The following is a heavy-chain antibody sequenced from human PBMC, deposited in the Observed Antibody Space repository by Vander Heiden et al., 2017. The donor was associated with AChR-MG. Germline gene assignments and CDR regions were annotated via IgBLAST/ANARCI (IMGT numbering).Heavy chain of an antibody. CDR2: IYSSGNT. V-gene: IGHV4-59*01. D-gene: IGHD2-15*01. CDR1: GDSMSAYY. Sequence: QVQLQESGPGLVKPSETLSLTCTVSGDSMSAYYWNWIRQPPGKGLEWIGYIYSSGNTKYNPSFRSRVTISVDTSTSQFSLRMISVTAADTAVYYCARGPRHCIGDNCYISWLDPWGQGIMVTVSS. CDR3: ARGPRHCIGDNCYISWLDP. J-gene: IGHJ5*02.